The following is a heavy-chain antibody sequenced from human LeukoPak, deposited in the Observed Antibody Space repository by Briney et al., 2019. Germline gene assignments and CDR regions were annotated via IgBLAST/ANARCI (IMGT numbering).Heavy chain of an antibody. J-gene: IGHJ4*02. D-gene: IGHD4-17*01. Sequence: SGPALVKPTQTLILTCTFSGFSLSTSGMCVSWIRQPPEKALEWLARIDWDDDKYYSTSLKTRLTISKDTSKNQVVLTMTNMDPVDTATYYCARIQSTTVTFWDYWGQGTLVTVSS. CDR2: IDWDDDK. CDR3: ARIQSTTVTFWDY. V-gene: IGHV2-70*11. CDR1: GFSLSTSGMC.